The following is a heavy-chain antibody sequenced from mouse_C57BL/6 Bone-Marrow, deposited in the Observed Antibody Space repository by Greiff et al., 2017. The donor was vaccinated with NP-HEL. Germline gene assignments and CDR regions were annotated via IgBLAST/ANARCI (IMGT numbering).Heavy chain of an antibody. J-gene: IGHJ2*01. CDR2: IDPENGDT. Sequence: VQLQQSGAELVRPGASVKLSCTASGFNIKDDYMHWVKQRPEQGLEWIGWIDPENGDTEYASKFQGKATITADTSSNTAYLQLSSLTSEDTAVYYCTTGRPFGYWGQGTTLTVSS. CDR3: TTGRPFGY. CDR1: GFNIKDDY. V-gene: IGHV14-4*01.